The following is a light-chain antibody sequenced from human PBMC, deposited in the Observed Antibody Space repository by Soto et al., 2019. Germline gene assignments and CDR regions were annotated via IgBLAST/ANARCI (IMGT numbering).Light chain of an antibody. CDR2: DVS. V-gene: IGLV2-14*01. CDR3: SSYTSSSTYYV. J-gene: IGLJ1*01. CDR1: SSDVGGYNY. Sequence: QSALTQPASVSGSPGQSITISCTGTSSDVGGYNYVSWYQQHPGKAPKLMIYDVSNRPSGVSNRFSGSESGNTASLTISGLQAEDEADYYCSSYTSSSTYYVFGTGTQLTVL.